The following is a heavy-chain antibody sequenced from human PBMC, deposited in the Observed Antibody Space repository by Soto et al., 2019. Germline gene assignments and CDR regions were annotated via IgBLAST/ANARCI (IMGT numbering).Heavy chain of an antibody. Sequence: VKVSCKASGYTFTGYYMHWVRQAPGQGLEWMGWINPNSGGTNYAQKFQGRVTMTRDTSISTAYMELSRLRSDDTAVYYCARGWSIAAAGTGANWFDPWGQGTLVTVSS. CDR1: GYTFTGYY. J-gene: IGHJ5*02. D-gene: IGHD6-13*01. V-gene: IGHV1-2*02. CDR2: INPNSGGT. CDR3: ARGWSIAAAGTGANWFDP.